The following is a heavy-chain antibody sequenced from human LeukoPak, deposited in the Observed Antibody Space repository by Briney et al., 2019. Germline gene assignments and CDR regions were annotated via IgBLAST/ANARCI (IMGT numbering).Heavy chain of an antibody. V-gene: IGHV4-30-4*01. CDR2: IYYSGST. CDR1: GGSISSGDYY. Sequence: SETLSLTCTVSGGSISSGDYYWSWIRQPPGKGLEWIGYIYYSGSTYYNPSLKSRVTISVDTSKNQFSLKLSSVTAADTAVYYCARAYCSGGSCYYDYWGQGTLVTVSS. J-gene: IGHJ4*02. D-gene: IGHD2-15*01. CDR3: ARAYCSGGSCYYDY.